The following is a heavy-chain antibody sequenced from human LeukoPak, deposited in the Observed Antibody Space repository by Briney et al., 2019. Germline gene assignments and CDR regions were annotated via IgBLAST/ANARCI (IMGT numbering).Heavy chain of an antibody. CDR2: IDKSGGTT. J-gene: IGHJ4*02. D-gene: IGHD2-21*02. V-gene: IGHV3-11*04. Sequence: GGSLRLSCAASGFTFSDSYMTWIRQAPGKGLEWVAFIDKSGGTTYYADSVKGRFTISRDNAKSSLYLEMNSLRAEDTAVYYCARDVRHEYCGGDCYSAFDYWGQGTLVTVSS. CDR1: GFTFSDSY. CDR3: ARDVRHEYCGGDCYSAFDY.